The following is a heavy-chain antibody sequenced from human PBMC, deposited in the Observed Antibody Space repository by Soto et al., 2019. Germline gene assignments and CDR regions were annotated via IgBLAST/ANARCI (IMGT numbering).Heavy chain of an antibody. V-gene: IGHV1-46*01. CDR3: AREDPPSLY. CDR1: GYTFTSYY. J-gene: IGHJ4*02. CDR2: IIPNDGGT. D-gene: IGHD2-2*01. Sequence: ASVKVSCKASGYTFTSYYMHWVRQAPGQGLEWMGIIIPNDGGTSYAQKFQDRVTVTGDTSTSTVYMELSSLRSEDTAVYYCAREDPPSLYWGKGSLVTVSS.